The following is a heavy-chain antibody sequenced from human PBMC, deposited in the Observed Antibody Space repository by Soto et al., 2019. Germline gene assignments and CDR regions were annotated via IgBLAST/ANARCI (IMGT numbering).Heavy chain of an antibody. V-gene: IGHV1-3*03. Sequence: ASVKVSCKASGYKFSSYAIHWVRQAPGQRLEWMGWINVGNGNTKYSQKFHDRVTIIRDTSADTAYMEVSSLRAEDMAVYYCVRDDGFANYDISRSEYYYYGMDVWGQGTTVTVSS. D-gene: IGHD3-9*01. CDR2: INVGNGNT. CDR1: GYKFSSYA. CDR3: VRDDGFANYDISRSEYYYYGMDV. J-gene: IGHJ6*02.